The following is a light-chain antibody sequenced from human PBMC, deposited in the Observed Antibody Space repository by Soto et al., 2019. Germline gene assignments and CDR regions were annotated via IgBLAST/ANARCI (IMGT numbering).Light chain of an antibody. CDR2: DAS. V-gene: IGKV3-11*01. CDR1: QSVSNY. CDR3: QQRTNWPPYT. Sequence: EIVLTQSPATLSLSPGERATLSCRARQSVSNYLAWYQQKPGQAPRLLIYDASNRATGIPARFSGSGSGTDFTLTISSLEPEDFAVYYCQQRTNWPPYTFGQGTKLEI. J-gene: IGKJ2*01.